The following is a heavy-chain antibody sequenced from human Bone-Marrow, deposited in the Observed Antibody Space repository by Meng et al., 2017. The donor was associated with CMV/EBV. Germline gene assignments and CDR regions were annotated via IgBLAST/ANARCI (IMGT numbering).Heavy chain of an antibody. V-gene: IGHV4-4*02. CDR3: ARVREGCSRASCTLDP. Sequence: VSIRSRHWCTWVLPTPKQWLEWIVQLPHRRSPYYHPSLNLRFTISLDKSKNDFSLDLTSVTAADTGVYYCARVREGCSRASCTLDPWGQGTLVTVSS. J-gene: IGHJ5*02. D-gene: IGHD2-2*01. CDR1: VSIRSRHW. CDR2: LPHRRSP.